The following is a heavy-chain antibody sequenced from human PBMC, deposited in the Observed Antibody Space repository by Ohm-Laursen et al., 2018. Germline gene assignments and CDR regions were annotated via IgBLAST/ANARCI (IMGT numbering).Heavy chain of an antibody. Sequence: SLRLSCTASGFTFSTYAVTWVRQAPGKGPEWVSSIGPSGASTYYADSVKGRFTISRDNSENTLYLQMNTLRAEDTALYYCARGKLVPAYWGQGTLVTVSS. D-gene: IGHD2-2*01. CDR1: GFTFSTYA. J-gene: IGHJ4*02. CDR2: IGPSGAST. CDR3: ARGKLVPAY. V-gene: IGHV3-23*01.